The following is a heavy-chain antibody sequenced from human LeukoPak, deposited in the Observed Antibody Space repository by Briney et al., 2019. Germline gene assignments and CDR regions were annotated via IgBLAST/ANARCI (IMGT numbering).Heavy chain of an antibody. CDR1: GYTFTSYY. CDR3: ARETIAAGKNFDY. CDR2: INPSGGST. V-gene: IGHV1-46*01. Sequence: ASVKVSCKASGYTFTSYYMHWVRQAPGQGLEWMGIINPSGGSTSYAQTFQGRLTMTRDTSTGTFYMDLSGLRSEDTAVYFCARETIAAGKNFDYWGRGTQVTVSS. J-gene: IGHJ4*02. D-gene: IGHD6-25*01.